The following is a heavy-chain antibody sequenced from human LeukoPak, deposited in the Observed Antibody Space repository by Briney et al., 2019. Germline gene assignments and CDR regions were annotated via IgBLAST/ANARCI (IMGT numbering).Heavy chain of an antibody. V-gene: IGHV3-23*01. D-gene: IGHD3-16*01. CDR3: AKGYYDYVWGSYYFDY. J-gene: IGHJ4*02. CDR1: GFTFSSYA. CDR2: ISGSGGST. Sequence: GGSLRLSCAASGFTFSSYAMSWVRQAPGKGREWVSAISGSGGSTYYADSVKGRFTISRDNSRDTLYLQMNSLRAEDTAVYYCAKGYYDYVWGSYYFDYWGQGTLVTVSS.